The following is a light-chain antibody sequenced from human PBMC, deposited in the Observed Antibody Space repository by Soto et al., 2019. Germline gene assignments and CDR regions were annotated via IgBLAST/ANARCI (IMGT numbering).Light chain of an antibody. J-gene: IGLJ2*01. CDR3: QSYDSSMSGVV. V-gene: IGLV1-40*01. CDR1: SPNSGAGYD. CDR2: GNS. Sequence: QSVLTQPPSVSGAPGQRVTISCTGSSPNSGAGYDVHWYQQLPGTAPKLLIYGNSNRPSGVPDRFSGSKSGTSASLAITGRQAEDEADYYCQSYDSSMSGVVFGGGTQLTVL.